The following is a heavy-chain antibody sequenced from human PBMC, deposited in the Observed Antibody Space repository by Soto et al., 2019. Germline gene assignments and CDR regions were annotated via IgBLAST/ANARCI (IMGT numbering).Heavy chain of an antibody. D-gene: IGHD2-2*01. J-gene: IGHJ6*02. CDR2: IIPIFGTA. V-gene: IGHV1-69*12. CDR1: GGTFSSYA. Sequence: QVQLVQSGAEVKKPGSSVKVSCKASGGTFSSYAISWVRQAPGQGLEWMGGIIPIFGTADYAQKFQGRVTLPADESTSAAYMELSRLRSEDTAVYYGARHVPAAGYYYGMDVWGQGTTVTVSS. CDR3: ARHVPAAGYYYGMDV.